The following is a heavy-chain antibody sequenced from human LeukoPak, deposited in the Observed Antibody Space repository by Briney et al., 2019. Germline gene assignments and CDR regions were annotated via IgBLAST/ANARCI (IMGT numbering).Heavy chain of an antibody. V-gene: IGHV5-51*01. CDR2: IFPGDSDT. CDR3: ARLRRYCSGGSCDSGYNWFDP. Sequence: GESLKIFCKGSGYSFTSFWNGWGPPVPGKGVEGMGSIFPGDSDTRYSPSFQGQVTISADKSISTAYLQWSSLKASDTAMYYCARLRRYCSGGSCDSGYNWFDPWGQGTLVTVSS. J-gene: IGHJ5*02. D-gene: IGHD2-15*01. CDR1: GYSFTSFW.